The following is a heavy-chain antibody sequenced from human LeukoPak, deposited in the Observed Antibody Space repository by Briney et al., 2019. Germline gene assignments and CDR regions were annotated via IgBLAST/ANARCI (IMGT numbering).Heavy chain of an antibody. Sequence: PRGSLRLSCAASGFTSSSYAMTWVRQAPGKGLEWVSSLSGSGSITYYAGFVRGPFSISRDNSKNTLYLQMNSLGAEDTALYYCTKLLKRYYDSSGYLDALDFWGQGTMVTVS. D-gene: IGHD3-22*01. CDR1: GFTSSSYA. CDR3: TKLLKRYYDSSGYLDALDF. V-gene: IGHV3-23*01. CDR2: LSGSGSIT. J-gene: IGHJ3*01.